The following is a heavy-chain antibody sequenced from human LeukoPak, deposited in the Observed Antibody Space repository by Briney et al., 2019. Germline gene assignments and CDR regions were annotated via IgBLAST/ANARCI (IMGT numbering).Heavy chain of an antibody. D-gene: IGHD6-13*01. CDR3: ARASEIVSGGIFGSRPFDY. Sequence: SETLSLTCTVSGGSISSYYWSWIRQPPGKGLEWIGYIYYSGSTNYNPSLKSRVTISVDTSKNQFSLKLSSVTAADTAVYYCARASEIVSGGIFGSRPFDYWGQGTLVTVSS. V-gene: IGHV4-59*01. CDR2: IYYSGST. CDR1: GGSISSYY. J-gene: IGHJ4*02.